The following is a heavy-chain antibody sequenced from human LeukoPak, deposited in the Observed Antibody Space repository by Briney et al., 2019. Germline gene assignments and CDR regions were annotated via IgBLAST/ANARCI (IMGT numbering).Heavy chain of an antibody. V-gene: IGHV3-7*01. CDR3: ARGGAHSFDH. J-gene: IGHJ4*02. CDR2: IKVDGSEK. Sequence: GGSLRLSCVASGFTFSNYWMTWVRQAPGKGLEWLANIKVDGSEKYYVDSVKGRFTITRDNAKRSLYLQLDSLRAEDTALYYCARGGAHSFDHWGQGTQVTVSS. D-gene: IGHD3-16*01. CDR1: GFTFSNYW.